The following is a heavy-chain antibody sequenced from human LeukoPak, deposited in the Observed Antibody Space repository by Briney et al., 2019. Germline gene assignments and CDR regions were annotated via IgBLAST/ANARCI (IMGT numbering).Heavy chain of an antibody. Sequence: GGSLRLSCAASGFSISGYWMHWVRQAAGEGLVWVSRMNSGGTTINYADSVKGRFTISRDHVDNTLHLQMNSLRVEDTAVYYCIREVQVRASASLGLWGQGTLVTVSS. D-gene: IGHD3-16*01. CDR3: IREVQVRASASLGL. CDR1: GFSISGYW. CDR2: MNSGGTTI. J-gene: IGHJ4*01. V-gene: IGHV3-74*01.